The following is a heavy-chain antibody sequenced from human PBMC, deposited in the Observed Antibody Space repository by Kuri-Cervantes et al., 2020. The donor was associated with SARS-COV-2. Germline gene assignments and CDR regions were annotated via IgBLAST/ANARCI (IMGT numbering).Heavy chain of an antibody. CDR3: ARDRGAFGGWFDP. CDR1: GFTFSSCA. Sequence: GGSLRLSCAASGFTFSSCAMSWVRQTPEKGLEWVSAIRSGGASTSYADSVMGRFSISRDDSKNTLYLQMNGLRVEDTAVYFCARDRGAFGGWFDPWGQGTLVTVSS. CDR2: IRSGGAST. D-gene: IGHD3-16*01. V-gene: IGHV3-23*01. J-gene: IGHJ5*02.